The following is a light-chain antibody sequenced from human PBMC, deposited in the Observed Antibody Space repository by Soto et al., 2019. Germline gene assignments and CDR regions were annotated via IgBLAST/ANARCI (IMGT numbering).Light chain of an antibody. CDR1: QSIGNW. Sequence: DIQMTQSPSTLSASVGDRVTITCRARQSIGNWLAWYQQNPGKAPKLLIYDASSLESGVSSRFSGSGSGTEFALTISSLQADDFATYYCQQYNSYPPNFGGGTKVEIK. V-gene: IGKV1-5*01. CDR3: QQYNSYPPN. J-gene: IGKJ4*01. CDR2: DAS.